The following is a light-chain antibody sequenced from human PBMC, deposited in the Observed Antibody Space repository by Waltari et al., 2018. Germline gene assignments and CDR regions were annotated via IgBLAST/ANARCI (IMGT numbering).Light chain of an antibody. Sequence: DIVMTQSPDSLAVSLGESATINCKSSQSVLYSSNNKHYLCWYQQKPGQPPKLLIYWAFTRESGVPYRFSVSGSGTDFTLTISSLQAEDVAVYYCQQYYSTPITFGQGTRLEI. CDR1: QSVLYSSNNKHY. CDR3: QQYYSTPIT. V-gene: IGKV4-1*01. J-gene: IGKJ5*01. CDR2: WAF.